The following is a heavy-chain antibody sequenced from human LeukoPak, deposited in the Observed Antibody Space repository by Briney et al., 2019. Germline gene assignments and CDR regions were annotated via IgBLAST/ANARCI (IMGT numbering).Heavy chain of an antibody. J-gene: IGHJ5*02. CDR2: MNPNSGNT. Sequence: ASVKVSCKASGYTFTSYGINWVRQATGQGLEWMGWMNPNSGNTGYARKFQGRVTMTRNTSISTAYMELSSLRSEDTAVYYCAIITYYYDSSGYYHWGQGTLVTVSS. CDR3: AIITYYYDSSGYYH. D-gene: IGHD3-22*01. V-gene: IGHV1-8*01. CDR1: GYTFTSYG.